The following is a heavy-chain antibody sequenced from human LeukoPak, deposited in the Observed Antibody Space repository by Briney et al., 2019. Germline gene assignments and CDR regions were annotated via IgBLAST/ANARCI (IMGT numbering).Heavy chain of an antibody. D-gene: IGHD3-16*01. CDR2: INDSGFT. V-gene: IGHV4-34*01. Sequence: SETLSLTCAAYGGSFSGCYWTWIRQPPGKGLEWIGEINDSGFTNYNPSLKSRVTISVDTSKNQFSLKLTSVTAADTAVYYCARRGGGNFPYYFYYWGQGTLVPVSS. J-gene: IGHJ4*02. CDR3: ARRGGGNFPYYFYY. CDR1: GGSFSGCY.